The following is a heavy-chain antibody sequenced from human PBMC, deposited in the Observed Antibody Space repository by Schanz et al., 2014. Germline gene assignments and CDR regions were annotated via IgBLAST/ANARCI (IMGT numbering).Heavy chain of an antibody. CDR3: ARPALWFGDNCFDP. CDR2: ISSSSSTR. CDR1: GFTFSSYS. V-gene: IGHV3-48*01. D-gene: IGHD3-10*01. Sequence: EVHLVESGGGLVQPGGSLRLSCAASGFTFSSYSMNWVRQAPGKGLEWVSYISSSSSTRYYADSVKGRFTISRDNAKNSLFLQMNSLRAEDTAVYYCARPALWFGDNCFDPWGQGTLVTVSS. J-gene: IGHJ5*02.